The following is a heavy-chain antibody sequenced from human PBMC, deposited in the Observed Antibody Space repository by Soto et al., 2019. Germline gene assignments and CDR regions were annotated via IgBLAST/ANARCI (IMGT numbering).Heavy chain of an antibody. CDR1: GFTFSGSA. D-gene: IGHD3-10*01. Sequence: EVQLVESGGGLVQPGGSLKLSCAASGFTFSGSAMHWVRQASGKGLEWVGRIRSKTNNYATAYAASLKGRFTISREYSKNMAYLQLNSLQTDDTAVYYCTSPSPDDMIRTWGQGTLVNVSS. CDR3: TSPSPDDMIRT. CDR2: IRSKTNNYAT. V-gene: IGHV3-73*02. J-gene: IGHJ5*02.